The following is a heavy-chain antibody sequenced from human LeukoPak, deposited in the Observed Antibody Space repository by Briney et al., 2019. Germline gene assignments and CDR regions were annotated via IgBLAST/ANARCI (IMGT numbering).Heavy chain of an antibody. CDR2: IIPIFGTA. CDR3: ARGNTEPPPYYYYGMDV. V-gene: IGHV1-69*13. J-gene: IGHJ6*02. D-gene: IGHD2-2*02. Sequence: SVKVSCKASGGTFSSYAIGWVRQAPGQGLEWMGGIIPIFGTANYAQKFQGRVTITANESTSTAYMELSSLRSEDTAVYYCARGNTEPPPYYYYGMDVWGQGTTVTVSS. CDR1: GGTFSSYA.